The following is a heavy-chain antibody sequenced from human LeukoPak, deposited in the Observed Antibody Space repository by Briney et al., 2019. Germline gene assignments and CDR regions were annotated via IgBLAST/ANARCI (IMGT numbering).Heavy chain of an antibody. V-gene: IGHV3-23*01. D-gene: IGHD3/OR15-3a*01. CDR2: LTHTGRDT. J-gene: IGHJ3*01. CDR3: AKSRVPTSLDQVFDV. CDR1: GFTFDNYA. Sequence: GGPLRLSCAASGFTFDNYAISWVRQAPGKGLEWVSTLTHTGRDTYYVDSVKGRFTISRDNSKKTLYLQMNSLRAEDTAIYYCAKSRVPTSLDQVFDVWGQGTMVTVSS.